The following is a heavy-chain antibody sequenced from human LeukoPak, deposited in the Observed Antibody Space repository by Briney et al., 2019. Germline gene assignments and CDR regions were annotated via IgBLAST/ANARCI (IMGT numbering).Heavy chain of an antibody. CDR2: IYYSGST. CDR3: ASLAYYYDSSGYYIAFDI. Sequence: PSETLSLTCTVSGGSISSSSYYWGWLRQPPGKGLEWIGSIYYSGSTYYNPSLKSRVTISVDTSKNQFSLKLSSVTAADTAVYYCASLAYYYDSSGYYIAFDIWGQGTMVTVSS. CDR1: GGSISSSSYY. V-gene: IGHV4-39*01. J-gene: IGHJ3*02. D-gene: IGHD3-22*01.